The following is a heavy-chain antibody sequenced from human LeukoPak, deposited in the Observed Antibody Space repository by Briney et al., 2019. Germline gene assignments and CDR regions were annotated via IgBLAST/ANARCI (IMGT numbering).Heavy chain of an antibody. CDR3: ARESRSVVTRYFQH. D-gene: IGHD4-23*01. J-gene: IGHJ1*01. Sequence: ASVKVSCKVSGYTLTELSMHWVRQAPGKGLEWMGGFDPEDGETIYAQKFQGRVTMTEDTSTDTAYMELSSLRADDTAIYYCARESRSVVTRYFQHWGQGTLVTVSS. CDR1: GYTLTELS. CDR2: FDPEDGET. V-gene: IGHV1-24*01.